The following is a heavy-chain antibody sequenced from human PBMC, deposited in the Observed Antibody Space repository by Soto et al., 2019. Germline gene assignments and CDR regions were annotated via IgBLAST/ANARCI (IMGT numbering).Heavy chain of an antibody. CDR3: ATVGVRGQLDYYYGMDV. CDR1: GYTLTELS. CDR2: FDPEDGET. D-gene: IGHD6-6*01. V-gene: IGHV1-24*01. J-gene: IGHJ6*02. Sequence: ASVKVSCKVSGYTLTELSMHWVRQAPGKGLEWMGGFDPEDGETIYAQKFQGRVTMTEDTSTDTAYMELSSLRSEDTAVYYGATVGVRGQLDYYYGMDVWGQGTTVTVSS.